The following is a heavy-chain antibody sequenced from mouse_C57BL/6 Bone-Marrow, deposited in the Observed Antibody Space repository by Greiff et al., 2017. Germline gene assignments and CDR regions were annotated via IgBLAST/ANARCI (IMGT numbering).Heavy chain of an antibody. V-gene: IGHV1-78*01. CDR1: GYTFTDHT. D-gene: IGHD2-3*01. Sequence: QVQLQQSDAELVKPGASVKISCKVSGYTFTDHTIHWMKQRPEQGLEWIGYIYPRDGSTKYNEKFKGKATLTADTSSSTAYMQLNRPTSEDSALYFCARGWLLRRFYAMDCWGQGTSVTVSS. CDR3: ARGWLLRRFYAMDC. J-gene: IGHJ4*01. CDR2: IYPRDGST.